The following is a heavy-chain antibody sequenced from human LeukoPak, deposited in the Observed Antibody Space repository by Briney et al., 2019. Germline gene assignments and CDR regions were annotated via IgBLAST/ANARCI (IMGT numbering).Heavy chain of an antibody. CDR3: ARDPYYYDSSGYY. J-gene: IGHJ4*02. V-gene: IGHV3-66*01. CDR2: IYSGGST. D-gene: IGHD3-22*01. CDR1: GFTVSSNY. Sequence: GGSLRLSCAASGFTVSSNYMSWVRQAPGKGLGWVSVIYSGGSTYYADSVKGRFTISRDNSKNTLYLQMNSLRAEDTAVYYCARDPYYYDSSGYYWGRGTLVTVSS.